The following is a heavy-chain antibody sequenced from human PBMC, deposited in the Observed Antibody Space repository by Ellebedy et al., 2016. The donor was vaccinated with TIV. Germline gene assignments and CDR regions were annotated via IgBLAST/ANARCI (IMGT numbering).Heavy chain of an antibody. D-gene: IGHD4-17*01. Sequence: ASVKVSCKASGYSFISYYMHWVRQAPGQGLEWMGWINPNSGATNYAQKFQDRVTMTRDTSINTAYMELSSLRSEDTAVYYCARPMATVTPRGFFDYWGQGSLVTVSS. CDR3: ARPMATVTPRGFFDY. V-gene: IGHV1-2*02. J-gene: IGHJ4*02. CDR2: INPNSGAT. CDR1: GYSFISYY.